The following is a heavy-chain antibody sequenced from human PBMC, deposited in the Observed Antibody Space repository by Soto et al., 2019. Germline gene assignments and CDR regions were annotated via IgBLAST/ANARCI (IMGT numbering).Heavy chain of an antibody. CDR2: VNHSGST. J-gene: IGHJ4*02. V-gene: IGHV4-34*01. D-gene: IGHD4-17*01. CDR3: ARGLRARGFGY. CDR1: GGSFNTYY. Sequence: QVQLQQWGAGLLKPSETLSLTCAVYGGSFNTYYWTWIRQPPGKGLEWIGEVNHSGSTNYNPSLKSRVTISVDTSKHQFFLKLTSVTAAATSVYYCARGLRARGFGYWGQGTLVTVSS.